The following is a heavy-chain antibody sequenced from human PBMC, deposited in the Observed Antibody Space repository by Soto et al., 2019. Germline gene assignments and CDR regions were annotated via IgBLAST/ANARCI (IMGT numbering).Heavy chain of an antibody. CDR3: AREGQAPYYYYGMDV. J-gene: IGHJ6*02. Sequence: ASVKVSCKTSGDTFTNYGFSWVRQAPGQGLEWMGWISGYNGNTKYAEKFQGRVTMTTDTSTSTAHMELRSLRSDDTAVYYCAREGQAPYYYYGMDVWGQGTAVTVSS. CDR2: ISGYNGNT. V-gene: IGHV1-18*01. CDR1: GDTFTNYG.